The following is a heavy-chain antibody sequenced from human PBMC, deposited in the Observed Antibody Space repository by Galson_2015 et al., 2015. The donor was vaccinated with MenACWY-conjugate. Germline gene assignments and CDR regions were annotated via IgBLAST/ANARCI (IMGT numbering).Heavy chain of an antibody. Sequence: SLRLSCAASGFTFSSYAMHWVRQAPGKGLEYVSAISSNGGSTYYADSVKGRFTIPRDNSKNTLYLQMGSLRAEDMAVYYCARGTEDGYSSGWYEGAFDYWGQGTLVTVSS. V-gene: IGHV3-64*02. CDR1: GFTFSSYA. CDR2: ISSNGGST. D-gene: IGHD6-19*01. CDR3: ARGTEDGYSSGWYEGAFDY. J-gene: IGHJ4*02.